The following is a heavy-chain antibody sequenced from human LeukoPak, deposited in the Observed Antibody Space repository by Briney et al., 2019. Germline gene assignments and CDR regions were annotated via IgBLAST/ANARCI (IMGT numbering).Heavy chain of an antibody. V-gene: IGHV3-11*01. CDR3: ARDKSPAHAFDI. J-gene: IGHJ3*02. Sequence: TGGSLRLSCAASGFTFSDCYMSWIRQAPGKGLEWVSYISSSGSTIYYADSVKGRFTISRDNAKNSLYLQMNSLRAEDTAVYCCARDKSPAHAFDIWGQGTMVTVSS. D-gene: IGHD6-25*01. CDR1: GFTFSDCY. CDR2: ISSSGSTI.